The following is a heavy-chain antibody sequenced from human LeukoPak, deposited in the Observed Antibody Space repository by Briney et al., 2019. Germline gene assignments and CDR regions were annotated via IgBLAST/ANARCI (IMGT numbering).Heavy chain of an antibody. Sequence: GGSLRLSCEASGFSFSTYNMNWVRQAPGKGLEWISSITSDSRYRYYADSVKGRFTISRDNAKNSLYLQMSSLRAEDTAVYYCARAPGYRSFLDYWGQGTLVTVSS. CDR2: ITSDSRYR. D-gene: IGHD6-13*01. J-gene: IGHJ4*02. CDR1: GFSFSTYN. V-gene: IGHV3-21*01. CDR3: ARAPGYRSFLDY.